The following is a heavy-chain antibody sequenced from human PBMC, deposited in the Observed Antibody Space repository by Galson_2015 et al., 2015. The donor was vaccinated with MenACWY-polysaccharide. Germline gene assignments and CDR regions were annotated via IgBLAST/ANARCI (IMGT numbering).Heavy chain of an antibody. CDR3: AKSGGDYGTELIEY. J-gene: IGHJ4*02. D-gene: IGHD4-17*01. CDR2: INSAASRA. V-gene: IGHV3-74*01. Sequence: SLRLSCAVSGFTFSSYWMRWVRQVPGKGLVWVSRINSAASRADYADSVKGRFTISRDNAKNTLYLQMNSLRGEDTALYYCAKSGGDYGTELIEYWGQGTLVTVSS. CDR1: GFTFSSYW.